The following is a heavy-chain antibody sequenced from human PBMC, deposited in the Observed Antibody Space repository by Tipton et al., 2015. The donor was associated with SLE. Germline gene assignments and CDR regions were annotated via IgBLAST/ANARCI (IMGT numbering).Heavy chain of an antibody. V-gene: IGHV4-4*09. D-gene: IGHD3-22*01. CDR2: IYTGGTT. CDR1: GGSINSYS. J-gene: IGHJ6*02. CDR3: TRLMRFYYDSSAYPPYGMDI. Sequence: TLSLTCTVSGGSINSYSWSWIRQPPGKGLEWIGYIYTGGTTNYNPSLKSRVTISVDTSKNQFSLRLSSVTAADTAVYYCTRLMRFYYDSSAYPPYGMDIWGQGTTVTVSS.